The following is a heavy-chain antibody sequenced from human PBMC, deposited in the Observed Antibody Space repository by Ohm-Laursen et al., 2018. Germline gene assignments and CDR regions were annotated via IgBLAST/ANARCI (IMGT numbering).Heavy chain of an antibody. CDR2: FDPEDGET. CDR3: ATGGHDAFDI. Sequence: SVKVSCKASGYTFTSYELNWVRQATGQGLEWMGGFDPEDGETIYAQKFQGRVTMTEDTSTDTAYMELSSLRSEDTAVYYCATGGHDAFDIWGQGTMVTVSS. J-gene: IGHJ3*02. V-gene: IGHV1-24*01. CDR1: GYTFTSYE.